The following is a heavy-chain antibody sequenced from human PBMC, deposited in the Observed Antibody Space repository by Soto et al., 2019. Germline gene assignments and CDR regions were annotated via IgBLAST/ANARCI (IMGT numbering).Heavy chain of an antibody. CDR1: GFTFSTYG. D-gene: IGHD5-18*01. V-gene: IGHV1-69*01. CDR3: ARVRSTAMVTGWFDP. CDR2: IIPIFGTA. J-gene: IGHJ5*02. Sequence: QVQLVESGGGVVQSGRSLRLSCAASGFTFSTYGMHWVRQAPGKGLEWVGGIIPIFGTANYAQKFQGRVTITADESTSTAYMELSSLRSEDTAVYYCARVRSTAMVTGWFDPWGQGTLVTVSS.